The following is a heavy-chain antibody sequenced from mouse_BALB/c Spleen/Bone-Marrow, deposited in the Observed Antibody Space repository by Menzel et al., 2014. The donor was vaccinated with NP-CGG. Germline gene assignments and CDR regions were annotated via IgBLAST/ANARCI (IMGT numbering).Heavy chain of an antibody. CDR1: GFTFTDYY. V-gene: IGHV7-3*02. J-gene: IGHJ4*01. D-gene: IGHD1-1*01. CDR3: ARDMVGLLFIS. Sequence: EWKLERTGGSLGQPSGSLRLSSATYGFTFTDYYMNWFRQPPGKALAWLAFIRNKANGYTTEYSASVRGRFTISRDNSQSILCVQMNTVRPEDSGTYCCARDMVGLLFISCGQ. CDR2: IRNKANGYTT.